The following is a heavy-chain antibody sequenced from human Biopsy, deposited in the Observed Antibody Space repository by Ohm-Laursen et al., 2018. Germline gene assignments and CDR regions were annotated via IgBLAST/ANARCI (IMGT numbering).Heavy chain of an antibody. CDR1: GFSLSARGMC. D-gene: IGHD6-13*01. CDR2: VDWDDYK. J-gene: IGHJ6*02. V-gene: IGHV2-70*11. Sequence: AQTLTLTCSFSGFSLSARGMCVSWIRQAPGKALEWLARVDWDDYKDYSASLQTKLPISKDTSNDQVVLTVNNVDPADTATYYCARTPILIVSAGLVYRHRRHLQGMDVWGQGIAVTVS. CDR3: ARTPILIVSAGLVYRHRRHLQGMDV.